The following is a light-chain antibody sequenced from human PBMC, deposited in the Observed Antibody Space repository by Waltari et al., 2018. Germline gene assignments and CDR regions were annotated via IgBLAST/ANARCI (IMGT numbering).Light chain of an antibody. V-gene: IGKV4-1*01. CDR2: WAS. Sequence: DIVMTQTPDSLAVSLGGRATINCKTSQSVFYSFLNKNYLAWYQQKPGQPHKLLIYWASPRASGVPVRFSGGGSETDFTLTVSSLQAEDVAVYYCQQYYSTPRFGGGTKVE. J-gene: IGKJ4*02. CDR1: QSVFYSFLNKNY. CDR3: QQYYSTPR.